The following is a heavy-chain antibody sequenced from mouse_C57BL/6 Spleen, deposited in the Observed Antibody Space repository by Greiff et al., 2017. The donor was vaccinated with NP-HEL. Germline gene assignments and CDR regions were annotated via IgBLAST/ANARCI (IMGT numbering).Heavy chain of an antibody. CDR1: GYTFTSYW. CDR2: IDPSDSET. CDR3: AREGIYEGYFDV. D-gene: IGHD2-3*01. Sequence: VQLQQPGAELVRPGSSVKLSCKASGYTFTSYWMHWVKQRPIQGLEWIGNIDPSDSETHYNQKFQDKATLTVDKSSSTAYMQLSRLTSEDSAVYYCAREGIYEGYFDVWGTGTTVTVSS. V-gene: IGHV1-52*01. J-gene: IGHJ1*03.